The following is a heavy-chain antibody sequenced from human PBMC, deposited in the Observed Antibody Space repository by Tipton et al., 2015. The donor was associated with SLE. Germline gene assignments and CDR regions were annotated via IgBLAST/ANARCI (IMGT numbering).Heavy chain of an antibody. CDR3: ASLSSGSYYDWFDP. V-gene: IGHV4-59*11. Sequence: TLSLTCTASGDTISDHYWSWIRQPPGKGLEWIGYISYSGSTNYNPSLKSRVTISVDTSKNQFSLKLSSVTAADTAVYYCASLSSGSYYDWFDPWGQGTLVTVSS. CDR1: GDTISDHY. J-gene: IGHJ5*02. D-gene: IGHD1-26*01. CDR2: ISYSGST.